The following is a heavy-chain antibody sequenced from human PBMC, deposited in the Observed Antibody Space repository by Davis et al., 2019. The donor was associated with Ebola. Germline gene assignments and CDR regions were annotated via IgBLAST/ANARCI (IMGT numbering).Heavy chain of an antibody. CDR1: GFTFSSYW. Sequence: HTGGSLRLSCAASGFTFSSYWMHWVRHAPGKGLVWVSRINSDGSSTNYADSVKGRFTISRDNAKNTLYLQMNSLRAEDTAVYYCARGRTLLDYGMDVWGQGTTVTVS. CDR3: ARGRTLLDYGMDV. D-gene: IGHD2-21*01. V-gene: IGHV3-74*01. J-gene: IGHJ6*02. CDR2: INSDGSST.